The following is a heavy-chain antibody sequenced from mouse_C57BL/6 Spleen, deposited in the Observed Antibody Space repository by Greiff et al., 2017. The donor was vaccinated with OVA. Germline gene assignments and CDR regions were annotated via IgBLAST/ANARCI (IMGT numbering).Heavy chain of an antibody. CDR3: ARERDYDYPFDY. CDR2: IYPGDGDT. Sequence: QVQLQQSGAELVKPGASVKISCKASGYAFSSHWMNWVKQRPGKGLEWIGQIYPGDGDTNYNGKFKGKATLTADKSSSTAYMQLSSLTSEDSAVYFCARERDYDYPFDYWGKGTTLTVSS. D-gene: IGHD2-4*01. J-gene: IGHJ2*01. CDR1: GYAFSSHW. V-gene: IGHV1-80*01.